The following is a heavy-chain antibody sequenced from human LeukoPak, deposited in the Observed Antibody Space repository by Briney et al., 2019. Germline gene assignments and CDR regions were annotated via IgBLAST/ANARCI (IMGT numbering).Heavy chain of an antibody. CDR3: ARDGAGFGGTNWFDP. CDR1: GFTFSSYG. CDR2: IWYDGSNK. V-gene: IGHV3-33*01. J-gene: IGHJ5*02. Sequence: GGSLRLSCAASGFTFSSYGMHWVRQAPGKGLEWVAVIWYDGSNKYYADSVKGRFTISRDNSKNTLYLQMNSLRAEDTAVYYCARDGAGFGGTNWFDPWGQGTLVTVSS. D-gene: IGHD3-10*01.